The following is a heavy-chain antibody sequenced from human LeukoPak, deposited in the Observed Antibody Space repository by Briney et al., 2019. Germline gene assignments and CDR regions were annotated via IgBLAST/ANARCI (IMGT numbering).Heavy chain of an antibody. D-gene: IGHD6-13*01. J-gene: IGHJ3*02. CDR2: INAGNGNT. CDR3: ARRHAAAAGSDAFDI. CDR1: GYTFTSYA. V-gene: IGHV1-3*01. Sequence: ASVKGSCKASGYTFTSYAMHWVRQAPGQRLEWMGRINAGNGNTKYSQKFQGRVTITRDTSASTAYMELSSLRSEDTAVYYCARRHAAAAGSDAFDIWGQGTMVTVSS.